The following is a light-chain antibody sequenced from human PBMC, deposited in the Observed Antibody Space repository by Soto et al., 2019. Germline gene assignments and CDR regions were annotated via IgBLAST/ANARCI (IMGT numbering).Light chain of an antibody. CDR2: DNN. J-gene: IGLJ1*01. Sequence: QSLLTQQASVSAAPVQRVIISCSGSSFNIGNNYVSWYQQLPGTAPKLLIYDNNKRPSGIPDRFSGSKSGTSATLAITGLQTADEADYYCGAWESSLNPYVFGTGTKVTVL. CDR3: GAWESSLNPYV. V-gene: IGLV1-51*01. CDR1: SFNIGNNY.